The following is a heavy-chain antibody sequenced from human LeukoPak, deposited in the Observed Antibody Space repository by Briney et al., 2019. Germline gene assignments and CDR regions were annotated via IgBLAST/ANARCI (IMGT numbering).Heavy chain of an antibody. J-gene: IGHJ3*02. CDR3: ALVRGVIILDAFDI. V-gene: IGHV3-53*01. CDR2: IYSGGST. D-gene: IGHD3-10*01. CDR1: GFTVSSNY. Sequence: PGGSLRLSCAASGFTVSSNYMSWVRQAPGKGLEWVSVIYSGGSTYYADSVKGRFTIPRGNSKNTLYLQMNSLRAEDTAVYYCALVRGVIILDAFDIWGQGTMVTVSS.